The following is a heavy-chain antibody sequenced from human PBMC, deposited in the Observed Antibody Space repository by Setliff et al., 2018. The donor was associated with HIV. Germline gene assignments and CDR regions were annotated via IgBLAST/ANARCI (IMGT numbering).Heavy chain of an antibody. D-gene: IGHD5-12*01. Sequence: GSLRLSCAASGFTFSTYWMHWVRQAPGKGLVWVSHINNDGRKTTYADSVKGRFTVSRDNAKNTLYLQMDSLRAEDTAVYYCARVASGYDYGWLDPWGQGTLVTSPQ. CDR2: INNDGRKT. CDR3: ARVASGYDYGWLDP. J-gene: IGHJ5*02. CDR1: GFTFSTYW. V-gene: IGHV3-74*03.